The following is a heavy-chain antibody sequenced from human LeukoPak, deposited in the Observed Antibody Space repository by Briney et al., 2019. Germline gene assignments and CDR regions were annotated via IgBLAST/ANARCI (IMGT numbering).Heavy chain of an antibody. CDR2: IYYSGST. J-gene: IGHJ4*02. V-gene: IGHV4-39*01. Sequence: PSETLSLTCTVSGGSISSSSYYWGWIRQPPGKGLEWIGSIYYSGSTYYNPSLKSRVTISVDTSKNQFSLKLSSVTAADTAVYYCARHVGSTEKRWTQLWSFPIPGDYWGQGTLVTVSS. CDR1: GGSISSSSYY. D-gene: IGHD5-18*01. CDR3: ARHVGSTEKRWTQLWSFPIPGDY.